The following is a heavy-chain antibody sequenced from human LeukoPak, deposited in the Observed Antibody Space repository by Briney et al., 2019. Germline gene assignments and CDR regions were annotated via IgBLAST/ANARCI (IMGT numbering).Heavy chain of an antibody. CDR1: GFTFSRFN. J-gene: IGHJ4*01. CDR2: IWYDGTDA. V-gene: IGHV3-33*01. D-gene: IGHD3-3*01. Sequence: GGSLRLSCVASGFTFSRFNMHWVRQAPGKGLEWVALIWYDGTDAYYADSVKGRFTISRDDSKNTVYLQMNSLRAEDTALYYCARGFLDFDYWGHGTLATVSS. CDR3: ARGFLDFDY.